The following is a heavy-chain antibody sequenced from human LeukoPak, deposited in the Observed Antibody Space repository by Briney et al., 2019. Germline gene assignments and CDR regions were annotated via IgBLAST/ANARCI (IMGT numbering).Heavy chain of an antibody. Sequence: TSETLSLTCAVYGGSFSGYYWSWIRQPPGKGLEWIGVINHSGSTNYNPSLKSRVTISVDTSKNQFSLKLSSVTAADTAVYYCARASGWYYYFDYWGQGTLVTVSS. CDR1: GGSFSGYY. J-gene: IGHJ4*02. V-gene: IGHV4-34*01. D-gene: IGHD6-19*01. CDR3: ARASGWYYYFDY. CDR2: INHSGST.